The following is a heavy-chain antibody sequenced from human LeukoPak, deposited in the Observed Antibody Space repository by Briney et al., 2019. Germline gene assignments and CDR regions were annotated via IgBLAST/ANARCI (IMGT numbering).Heavy chain of an antibody. CDR1: GVSISSYY. V-gene: IGHV4-59*01. CDR2: LSKSGNT. CDR3: ARARYVNSFYAFDI. Sequence: PSETLSLTCTVSGVSISSYYWSWIRLPPGKGLEWIGYLSKSGNTNYSPSLKSRVTIFGDTSKNQFFLKLSSVTAADTAVYYCARARYVNSFYAFDIWGQGTLVTVSS. D-gene: IGHD3-9*01. J-gene: IGHJ3*02.